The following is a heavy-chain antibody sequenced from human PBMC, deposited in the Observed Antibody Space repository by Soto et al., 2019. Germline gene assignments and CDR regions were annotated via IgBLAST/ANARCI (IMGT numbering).Heavy chain of an antibody. CDR2: ISLYSDGT. Sequence: ASVKVSCKTSGYTFSNYGITWVRQAPGQPLEWLGWISLYSDGTNYAQKFQGRVSMTTDTSTATAYMELRSLRSDDTAVYYCARVVPGAEAWFGPWGQGTLVTVSS. J-gene: IGHJ5*02. D-gene: IGHD2-2*01. V-gene: IGHV1-18*01. CDR1: GYTFSNYG. CDR3: ARVVPGAEAWFGP.